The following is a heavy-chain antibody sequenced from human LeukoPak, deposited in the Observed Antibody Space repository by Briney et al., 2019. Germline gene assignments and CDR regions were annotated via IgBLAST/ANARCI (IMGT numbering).Heavy chain of an antibody. Sequence: GGSLRLSCAASGFTFSSYAMHWVRQAPGKGLEWVAVISYDGSNKYYADSVKGRFTISRDNSKNTLYLQMNSLRAEDTAVYHCARVRFLEWLLGPMDVWGQGTTVTVSS. CDR3: ARVRFLEWLLGPMDV. J-gene: IGHJ6*02. D-gene: IGHD3-3*01. CDR2: ISYDGSNK. V-gene: IGHV3-30-3*01. CDR1: GFTFSSYA.